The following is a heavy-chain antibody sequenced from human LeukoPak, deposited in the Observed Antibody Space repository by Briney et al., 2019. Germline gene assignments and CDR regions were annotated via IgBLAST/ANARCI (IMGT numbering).Heavy chain of an antibody. V-gene: IGHV4-34*01. CDR1: GGSFSGYY. Sequence: SETLSLTCAVYGGSFSGYYWSCIRQPPGKGLEWIGEINHSGSTNYNPSLKSRVTISVDTSKNQFSLKLSSVTAADTAVYYCARGPYYDSSGTEYYYYYYGMDVWSQGTTVTVSS. J-gene: IGHJ6*02. D-gene: IGHD3-22*01. CDR3: ARGPYYDSSGTEYYYYYYGMDV. CDR2: INHSGST.